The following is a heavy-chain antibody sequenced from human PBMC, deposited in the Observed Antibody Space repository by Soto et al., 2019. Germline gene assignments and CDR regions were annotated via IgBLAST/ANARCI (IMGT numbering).Heavy chain of an antibody. D-gene: IGHD1-20*01. V-gene: IGHV3-23*01. J-gene: IGHJ4*02. CDR3: AKDDPSTNSWTPDI. CDR2: ISGSDGQT. Sequence: GSLRLSCVGSGFMFDRYAMTWVRQAPGKGLDWVSAISGSDGQTFYADSVRGRFTVSRDNFRNTVYLHMNSLRVEDTAVYYCAKDDPSTNSWTPDIWGQGTLVTVSS. CDR1: GFMFDRYA.